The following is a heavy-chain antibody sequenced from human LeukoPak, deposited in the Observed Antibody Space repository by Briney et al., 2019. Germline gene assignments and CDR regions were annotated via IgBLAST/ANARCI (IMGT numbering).Heavy chain of an antibody. J-gene: IGHJ4*02. CDR2: ISGSSSHT. CDR3: ARDRSYSRDY. V-gene: IGHV3-11*05. Sequence: GGALRLSCAASGFTFSDYYMTSIRQAPGKGLEWVSYISGSSSHTNYADSVKGRFTISRDNAKDSLYLQMNGLRAEDTAVYYCARDRSYSRDYWGQGTLVTVSS. CDR1: GFTFSDYY. D-gene: IGHD3-10*01.